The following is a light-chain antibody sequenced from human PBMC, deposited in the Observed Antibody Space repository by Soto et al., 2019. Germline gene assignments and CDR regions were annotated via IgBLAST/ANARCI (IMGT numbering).Light chain of an antibody. CDR1: RSNIESNP. CDR2: NDD. CDR3: GSWDASLSAGV. V-gene: IGLV1-51*01. J-gene: IGLJ2*01. Sequence: QSVLTQPPSVSAAPGQKVTISCSGSRSNIESNPVSWYRHLPGTVPKLLIHNDDKRPSGIPDRFSGSKSGTSATLGITGLQTGDEADYYCGSWDASLSAGVFGGGTKLTVL.